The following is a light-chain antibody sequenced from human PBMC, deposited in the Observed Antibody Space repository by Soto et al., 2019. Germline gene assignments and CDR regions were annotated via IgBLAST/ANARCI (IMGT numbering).Light chain of an antibody. CDR2: AAS. V-gene: IGKV1-9*01. J-gene: IGKJ5*01. Sequence: DIQLTQSPSFLSASVGDRVTITSRARQDINIYLAWYQQKPGKAPKLLIFAASTFQNGVPSRFSGSGSGTEFTVTITSLQPEDFATYYCQQRKSYPITFGQGTRLEIK. CDR3: QQRKSYPIT. CDR1: QDINIY.